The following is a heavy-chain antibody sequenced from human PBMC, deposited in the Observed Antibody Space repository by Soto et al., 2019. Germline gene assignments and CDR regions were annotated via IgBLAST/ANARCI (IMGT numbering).Heavy chain of an antibody. CDR1: GGTFSSYA. CDR3: ARLLGGSGSRNHADPRTDY. D-gene: IGHD3-10*01. V-gene: IGHV1-69*01. CDR2: IIPIFGTA. J-gene: IGHJ4*02. Sequence: QVQLVQSGAEVKKPGSSVKVSCKASGGTFSSYAISWVRQAPGQGLEWMGGIIPIFGTANYAQKFQGRVTITADESTSTAYMELSSLRSEDTAVYYCARLLGGSGSRNHADPRTDYWGQGTLVTVSS.